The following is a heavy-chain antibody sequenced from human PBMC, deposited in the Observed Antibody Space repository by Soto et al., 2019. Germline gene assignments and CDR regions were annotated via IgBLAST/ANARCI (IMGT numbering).Heavy chain of an antibody. Sequence: QVQLVESGGGVVQPGKSLRLSCGASGFTFSTYGMHWVRQAPGKGLEWVAVISYDGSNKYYADSVKGRFTISRDNSKNTLYLQMNSLRTEDTAMYYCAKDRLDSGWYFVYGDWFDSWGQGTLVTVSS. CDR3: AKDRLDSGWYFVYGDWFDS. V-gene: IGHV3-30*18. J-gene: IGHJ5*01. CDR1: GFTFSTYG. CDR2: ISYDGSNK. D-gene: IGHD6-19*01.